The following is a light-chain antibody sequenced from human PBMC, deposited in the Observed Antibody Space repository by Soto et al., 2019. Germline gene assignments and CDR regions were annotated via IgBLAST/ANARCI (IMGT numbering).Light chain of an antibody. CDR1: SSDIGTYHF. V-gene: IGLV2-14*01. CDR2: EIN. Sequence: QSALTQPASVSGSPGQSITISCTGTSSDIGTYHFVSWYQQHPGKAPKLLIHEINNRPSGVSIRFSGSKSGNTASLTISGLQAEDEADYYCSSDTTTSTLIFGGGTKVTVL. CDR3: SSDTTTSTLI. J-gene: IGLJ2*01.